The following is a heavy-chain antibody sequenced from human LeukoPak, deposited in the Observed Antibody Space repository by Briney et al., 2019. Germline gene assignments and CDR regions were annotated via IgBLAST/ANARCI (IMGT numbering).Heavy chain of an antibody. J-gene: IGHJ4*02. CDR1: GYTFTKYG. Sequence: ASVKVSCKASGYTFTKYGITWVRQAPGQGLEWMGWISAYNGNTNYAQNLQGRVTMTTDTSTSTAYMELRSLRSDDTAVYYCARDQYDYVWRSYRNDYWGQGTLVTVSS. CDR3: ARDQYDYVWRSYRNDY. V-gene: IGHV1-18*01. D-gene: IGHD3-16*02. CDR2: ISAYNGNT.